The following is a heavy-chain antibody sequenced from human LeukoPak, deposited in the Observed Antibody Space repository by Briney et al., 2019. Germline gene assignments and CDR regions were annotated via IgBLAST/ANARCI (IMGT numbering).Heavy chain of an antibody. Sequence: GASEKVSCKASGYTFTGYYMHWVRQAPRQGLEWVGWSNPNSGGTNYAQKFQGRVTMTRDTSISTAYLELSRLRSDDTAVYYCARVRSWTYFDSWGQGTLVTVSS. CDR3: ARVRSWTYFDS. V-gene: IGHV1-2*02. CDR2: SNPNSGGT. J-gene: IGHJ4*02. CDR1: GYTFTGYY. D-gene: IGHD6-13*01.